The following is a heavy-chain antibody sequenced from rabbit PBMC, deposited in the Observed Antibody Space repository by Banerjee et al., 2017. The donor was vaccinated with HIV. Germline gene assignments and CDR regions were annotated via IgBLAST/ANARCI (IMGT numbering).Heavy chain of an antibody. CDR1: GLDFSSSYW. V-gene: IGHV1S45*01. CDR2: IHVGSSGST. J-gene: IGHJ4*01. Sequence: QEQLEESGGDLVKPEGSLTLTCKASGLDFSSSYWICWVRQAPGKGLELIACIHVGSSGSTYYASWAKGRFTISKTSSTTVTLQMTSLTAADTATYFCARDRDGDAGYGSLALWGPGTLVTVS. D-gene: IGHD7-1*01. CDR3: ARDRDGDAGYGSLAL.